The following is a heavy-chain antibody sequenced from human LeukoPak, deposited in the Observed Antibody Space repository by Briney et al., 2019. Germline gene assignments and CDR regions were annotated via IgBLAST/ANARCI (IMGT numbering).Heavy chain of an antibody. J-gene: IGHJ4*02. V-gene: IGHV3-7*03. D-gene: IGHD5-24*01. CDR2: IKEDGTET. CDR3: AKEGRSLQTY. CDR1: GFMFSSNW. Sequence: GRSLRLSCAASGFMFSSNWMGWVRLAPGKGLEWVANIKEDGTETYYVDSVKGRFTISRDNAKNSLYLQMNSLRVEDTAVYYCAKEGRSLQTYWGQGTLVTVSS.